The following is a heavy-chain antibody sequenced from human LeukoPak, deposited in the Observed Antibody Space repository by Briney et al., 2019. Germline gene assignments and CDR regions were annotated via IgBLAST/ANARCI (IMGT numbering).Heavy chain of an antibody. V-gene: IGHV3-21*01. Sequence: GGSPRLSCAASGFSFSTYYVNWVRQAPGKGLEWVSCISSSSTYIYYADSVRGRFAISRDNAKNSLYLQMNSLRAEDTAVYYCARESHGSFDYWGQGSLVTVSS. CDR1: GFSFSTYY. CDR2: ISSSSTYI. CDR3: ARESHGSFDY. J-gene: IGHJ4*02.